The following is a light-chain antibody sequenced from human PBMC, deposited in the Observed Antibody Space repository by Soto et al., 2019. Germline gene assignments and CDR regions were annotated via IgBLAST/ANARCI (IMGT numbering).Light chain of an antibody. CDR2: DAS. V-gene: IGKV3-11*01. CDR1: QSVSSSY. CDR3: QQRSNWIT. J-gene: IGKJ5*01. Sequence: EIVMTQSPATLAAPARAXATPSCRASQSVSSSYLAWYQQKPGQAPRLLIYDASNRATGIPARFSGSGSGTDFTLTISSLEPEDFAVYYCQQRSNWITFGQGTRLEIK.